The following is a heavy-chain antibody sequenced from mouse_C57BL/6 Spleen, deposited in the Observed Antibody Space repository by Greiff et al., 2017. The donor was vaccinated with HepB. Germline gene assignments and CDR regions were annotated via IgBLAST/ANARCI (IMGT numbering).Heavy chain of an antibody. D-gene: IGHD1-1*01. J-gene: IGHJ4*01. CDR2: IDPSDSYT. CDR3: ARYDYGSSYQGYYAMDY. V-gene: IGHV1-69*01. Sequence: QVQLQQPGAELVMPGASVKLSCKASGYTFTSYWMHWVKQRPGQGLEWIGEIDPSDSYTNYNQKFKGKSTLTVDKSSSTAYMQLSSLTSEDSAVYYCARYDYGSSYQGYYAMDYWGQGTSVTVSS. CDR1: GYTFTSYW.